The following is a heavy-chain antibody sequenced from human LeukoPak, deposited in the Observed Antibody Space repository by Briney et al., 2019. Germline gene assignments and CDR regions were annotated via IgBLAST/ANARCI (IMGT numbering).Heavy chain of an antibody. CDR3: ATPLIVGAFQH. CDR1: GFTFSSYG. D-gene: IGHD1-26*01. J-gene: IGHJ1*01. CDR2: IWYDGSSK. Sequence: GGSLRLSCAASGFTFSSYGMHWVRQAPGKGLEWVAVIWYDGSSKYYADSVKGRFTISRDSSKNTLYLQMNSLRAEDTAVYYCATPLIVGAFQHWGQGTLVTVSS. V-gene: IGHV3-33*01.